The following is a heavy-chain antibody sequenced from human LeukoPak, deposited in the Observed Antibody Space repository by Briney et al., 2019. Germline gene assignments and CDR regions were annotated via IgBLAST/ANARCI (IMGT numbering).Heavy chain of an antibody. CDR3: ARAPSQGVFDY. Sequence: GGSLRLSCAASGFTFSSYSMNWVRQAPGKGLEWVSSISSSSSYIYYADSVKGRFTISRDNAKNSLHLQMNSLRAEDTAVYYCARAPSQGVFDYWGQGALVTVSS. D-gene: IGHD3-10*01. J-gene: IGHJ4*02. CDR2: ISSSSSYI. V-gene: IGHV3-21*01. CDR1: GFTFSSYS.